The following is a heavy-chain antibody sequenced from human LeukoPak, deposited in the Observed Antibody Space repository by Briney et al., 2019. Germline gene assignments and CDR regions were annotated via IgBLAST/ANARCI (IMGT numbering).Heavy chain of an antibody. CDR2: ISGNNDNS. D-gene: IGHD2-2*01. CDR1: GYTFSNFG. J-gene: IGHJ4*02. V-gene: IGHV1-18*01. Sequence: ASVNVSCTASGYTFSNFGINWMRQPPGQGLEWMGWISGNNDNSNYGKKFQGRLTMTTDSFTSIAYMELRKLRSDDTAVYYCARDGTSTDDFWGQGTLVTVSA. CDR3: ARDGTSTDDF.